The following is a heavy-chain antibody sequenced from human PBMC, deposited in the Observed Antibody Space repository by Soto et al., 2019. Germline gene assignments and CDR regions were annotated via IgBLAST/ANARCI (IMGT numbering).Heavy chain of an antibody. CDR2: INAGNGNT. CDR3: ARAVAVAADFDY. V-gene: IGHV1-3*05. J-gene: IGHJ4*02. Sequence: QVQLVQSGAEEKKPGASVKVSCKASGYTFTGYAMHWVRQAPGQRLEWMGWINAGNGNTKYSQKFQGRVTITRDTSAGTAYMELSSLRSEDTAVYYCARAVAVAADFDYWGQGTLVTVSS. CDR1: GYTFTGYA. D-gene: IGHD6-19*01.